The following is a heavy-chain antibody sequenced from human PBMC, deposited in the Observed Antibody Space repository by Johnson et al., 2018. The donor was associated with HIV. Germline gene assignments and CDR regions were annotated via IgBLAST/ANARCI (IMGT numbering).Heavy chain of an antibody. CDR1: GFTFSDYG. D-gene: IGHD1-26*01. V-gene: IGHV3-NL1*01. Sequence: QVQLVESGGGVVQPGRSLRLSCAASGFTFSDYGMHWVRQAPGKGLEWVAVIYSGGSTYYADSVKGRFTISRDNSKNTLYLQMNSLRPEDTALYFCARDSGAPGNDAFDIWGQGTMVTISS. J-gene: IGHJ3*02. CDR2: IYSGGST. CDR3: ARDSGAPGNDAFDI.